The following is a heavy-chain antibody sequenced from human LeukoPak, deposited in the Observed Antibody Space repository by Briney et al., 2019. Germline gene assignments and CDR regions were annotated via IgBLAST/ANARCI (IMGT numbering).Heavy chain of an antibody. D-gene: IGHD3-9*01. V-gene: IGHV3-49*04. Sequence: GGSLRLSCTASGFTFCDYAMSWVRQAPGKGLEWVGFIRSKAYGGTTEYAASVKGRFTISRDDSKSIAYLQMNSLKTEDTAVYYCTRALKLRYFDWSLFDYWGQGTLVTVSS. J-gene: IGHJ4*02. CDR2: IRSKAYGGTT. CDR3: TRALKLRYFDWSLFDY. CDR1: GFTFCDYA.